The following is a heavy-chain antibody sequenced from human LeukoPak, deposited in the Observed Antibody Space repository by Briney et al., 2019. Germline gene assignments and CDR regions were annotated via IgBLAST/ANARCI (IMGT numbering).Heavy chain of an antibody. CDR1: GSTFSSYS. CDR2: ISSSSSYI. Sequence: GGSLRLSCAVSGSTFSSYSMNWVRQAPGKGLEWVSSISSSSSYIYYADSVKGRFTISRDNAKNSLYLQMNSLRAEDTAVYYCASGYYTGWLDYWGQGTLVTVSS. V-gene: IGHV3-21*01. D-gene: IGHD3-3*01. CDR3: ASGYYTGWLDY. J-gene: IGHJ4*02.